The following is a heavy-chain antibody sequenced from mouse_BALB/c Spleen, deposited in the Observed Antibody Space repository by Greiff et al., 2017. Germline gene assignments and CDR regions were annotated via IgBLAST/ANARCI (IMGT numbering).Heavy chain of an antibody. V-gene: IGHV2-4-1*01. D-gene: IGHD1-2*01. Sequence: QVQLQQSGPGLVQPSQSLSITCTVSGFSLTSYGVHWVRQSPGKGLEWLGVIWSGGSTDYNADFISRLSISKDNSKSQVFFKMNSLQADDTAIYYCARNDYYGYVRFAYWGQGTLVTVSA. J-gene: IGHJ3*01. CDR2: IWSGGST. CDR1: GFSLTSYG. CDR3: ARNDYYGYVRFAY.